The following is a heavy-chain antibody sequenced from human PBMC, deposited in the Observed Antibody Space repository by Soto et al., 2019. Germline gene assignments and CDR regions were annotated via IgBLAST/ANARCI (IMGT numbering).Heavy chain of an antibody. CDR3: ARSRGYGDYYYYHYMDV. Sequence: SETLSLTCTVSGGSISSSSYYWGWIRQPPGKGLEWIGSIYYSGSTYYNPSLKSRVTISVDTSKNQFSLKLSSVTAADTAVYYCARSRGYGDYYYYHYMDVWGKGTTVTVSS. CDR1: GGSISSSSYY. V-gene: IGHV4-39*07. D-gene: IGHD4-17*01. CDR2: IYYSGST. J-gene: IGHJ6*03.